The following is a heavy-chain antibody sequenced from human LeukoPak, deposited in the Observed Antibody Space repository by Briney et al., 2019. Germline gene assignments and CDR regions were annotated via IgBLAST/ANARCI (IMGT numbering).Heavy chain of an antibody. CDR2: ISGSGHNT. CDR1: GFTFSSYA. D-gene: IGHD3-10*01. J-gene: IGHJ4*02. V-gene: IGHV3-23*01. CDR3: AKWREGTMVYFDY. Sequence: GESLRLSCAASGFTFSSYAMTWVRQAPGKGLEWVSAISGSGHNTYYAGSVKGRFTISRDNSKNTVYLQMNSLRAEDTALYYCAKWREGTMVYFDYWGQGTLVTVSS.